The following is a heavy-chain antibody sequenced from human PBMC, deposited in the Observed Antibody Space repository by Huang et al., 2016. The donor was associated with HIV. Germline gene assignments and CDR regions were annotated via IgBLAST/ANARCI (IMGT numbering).Heavy chain of an antibody. J-gene: IGHJ4*02. D-gene: IGHD2-15*01. CDR2: MNPNSGNT. V-gene: IGHV1-8*01. CDR1: GYTFSNYE. Sequence: QVQLVQSGAEVKKPGASVKVSCKASGYTFSNYEINWVRQNPGQGLEWMGWMNPNSGNTGYARKYQGRVTMTRSTSISTAYMELSSLRFEDTAVYYCATLPPVNYGRSGGRVRDYWGQGSLVTVSS. CDR3: ATLPPVNYGRSGGRVRDY.